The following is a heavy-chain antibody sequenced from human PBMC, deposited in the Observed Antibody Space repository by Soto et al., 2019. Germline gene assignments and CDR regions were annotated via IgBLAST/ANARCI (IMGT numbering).Heavy chain of an antibody. Sequence: SETLSLTCTVSGRSMSGYYWSWIRQPAGERLEWIGRIYTSGTTDFNPSLKGRVTISVDTSKNQFSLKLSSVTAADTAVYYCARAMAAVATGGRFDPWGQGTLVTVSS. CDR1: GRSMSGYY. CDR3: ARAMAAVATGGRFDP. V-gene: IGHV4-4*07. J-gene: IGHJ5*02. D-gene: IGHD6-19*01. CDR2: IYTSGTT.